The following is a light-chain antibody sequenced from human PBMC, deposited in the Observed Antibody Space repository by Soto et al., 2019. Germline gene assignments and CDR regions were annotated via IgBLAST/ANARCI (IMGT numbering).Light chain of an antibody. CDR1: QSVSSGH. CDR3: QQYGSSHWT. Sequence: EIVLTHSPGTLSLSPGERATLSCRASQSVSSGHLAWYQQKPGQAPRLLIYGVSSRATGIPDRFSGSGSGRDLALTISRLEPEDFAVYYCQQYGSSHWTVGQGTKVDIK. V-gene: IGKV3-20*01. J-gene: IGKJ1*01. CDR2: GVS.